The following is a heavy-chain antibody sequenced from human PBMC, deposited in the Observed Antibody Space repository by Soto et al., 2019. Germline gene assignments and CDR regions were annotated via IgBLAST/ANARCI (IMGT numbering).Heavy chain of an antibody. J-gene: IGHJ4*02. CDR3: ARSRLWEQHFDS. CDR1: GGSITREGYY. CDR2: IYYSGSI. Sequence: SETLSLTCTLSGGSITREGYYWSWIRQLPGKGLEWIGYIYYSGSIFYNPFLKSRASISAHSSKKQFSLKLSSVTAADTAVYYCARSRLWEQHFDSWGRGTLVTVSS. D-gene: IGHD1-26*01. V-gene: IGHV4-31*03.